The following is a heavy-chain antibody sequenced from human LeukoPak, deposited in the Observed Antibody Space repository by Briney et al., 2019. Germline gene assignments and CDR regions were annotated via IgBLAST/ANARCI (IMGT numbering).Heavy chain of an antibody. CDR2: MNPNSGNT. CDR3: VVVVEPPDSDGFDV. V-gene: IGHV1-8*01. Sequence: ASVKVSCKASGYTFTSYDINWVRQATGQGLEWMGWMNPNSGNTGYAQKFQGRVTMTRNTSISTAYMELSSLRSEDTAVYYCVVVVEPPDSDGFDVWGQGTMITVSS. CDR1: GYTFTSYD. D-gene: IGHD1-14*01. J-gene: IGHJ3*01.